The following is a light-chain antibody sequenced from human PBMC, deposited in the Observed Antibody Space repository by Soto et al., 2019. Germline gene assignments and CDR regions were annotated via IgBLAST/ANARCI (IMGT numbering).Light chain of an antibody. CDR3: AAWDDSLSGVV. CDR1: SSNIARNS. CDR2: DNT. J-gene: IGLJ2*01. V-gene: IGLV1-44*01. Sequence: QSVLTQPPSASGTPGQRVTISCSGSSSNIARNSVNWYQQLPGTAPKLLIYDNTQRPSXVPDRFSGSKSGTSASLAISGLXXXXXXDYYCAAWDDSLSGVVFGGGTKLTVL.